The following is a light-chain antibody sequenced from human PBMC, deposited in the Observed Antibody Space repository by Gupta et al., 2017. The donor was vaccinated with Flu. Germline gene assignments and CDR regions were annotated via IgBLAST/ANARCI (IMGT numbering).Light chain of an antibody. CDR1: SSDIGSYNY. CDR3: SSFADSRYI. J-gene: IGLJ1*01. Sequence: QSVTISCAGSSSDIGSYNYAAWYQQHPGKAPKLLIYEVSNRPSGVPDRFSGSKSGNTASLTVSGLQAEDEADYYCSSFADSRYIFGAGTTVTVL. CDR2: EVS. V-gene: IGLV2-8*01.